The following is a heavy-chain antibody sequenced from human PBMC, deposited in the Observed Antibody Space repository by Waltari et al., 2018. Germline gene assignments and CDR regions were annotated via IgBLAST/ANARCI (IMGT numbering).Heavy chain of an antibody. V-gene: IGHV4-30-4*01. J-gene: IGHJ2*01. CDR1: GDPIRSGNYY. Sequence: QVQLQESGPGLVKPSQTLSLTCTVSGDPIRSGNYYWSWIRQPSGKGLGWLGYIYYTGATSYNPSLRNRITMSLDASKGEFSMNMRSLTAADTAVYYCVRTLGFCTASTCSYGYFDLWGRGTLVAVSP. CDR2: IYYTGAT. CDR3: VRTLGFCTASTCSYGYFDL. D-gene: IGHD3-10*01.